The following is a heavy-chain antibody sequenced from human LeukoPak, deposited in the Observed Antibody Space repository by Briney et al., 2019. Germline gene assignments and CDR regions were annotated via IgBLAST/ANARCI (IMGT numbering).Heavy chain of an antibody. V-gene: IGHV4-4*02. CDR3: ARVGQLTLWFDP. J-gene: IGHJ5*02. D-gene: IGHD6-6*01. CDR2: IYLYGTT. Sequence: PSETLSLTCSVSIGSISSSKWWSWVRQSPVKGLEWIGEIYLYGTTNYNPSFTSRVTMSVDRSRNQFSLKLTSVTAADTAVYYCARVGQLTLWFDPWGQGTLVTVSS. CDR1: IGSISSSKW.